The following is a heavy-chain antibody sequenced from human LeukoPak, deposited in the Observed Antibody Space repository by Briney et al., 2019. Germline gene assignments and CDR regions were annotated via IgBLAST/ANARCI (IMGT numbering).Heavy chain of an antibody. Sequence: GGSLRLSCAASGFTVSSNYMSWVRQAPGKGLEWVSVIYSGGSTYYADSVKGRFTISRDNSKNTLYLQMNSQRDEDTAVYYCARDRYDSSGYYLFDYWGQGTLVTVSS. D-gene: IGHD3-22*01. V-gene: IGHV3-53*01. J-gene: IGHJ4*02. CDR1: GFTVSSNY. CDR3: ARDRYDSSGYYLFDY. CDR2: IYSGGST.